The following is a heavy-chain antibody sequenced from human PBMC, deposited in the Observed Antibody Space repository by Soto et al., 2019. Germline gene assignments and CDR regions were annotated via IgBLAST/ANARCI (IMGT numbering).Heavy chain of an antibody. CDR1: GGSFSGYY. V-gene: IGHV4-34*01. J-gene: IGHJ6*02. CDR3: ARAGTAMVILGGSYGMDV. D-gene: IGHD5-18*01. Sequence: ASETLSLTCAVYGGSFSGYYWSWIRQPPGKGLEWIGEINHSGSTNYNPSLKSRVTISVDTSKNQFSLKLSSVTAADTAVYYCARAGTAMVILGGSYGMDVWGQGTTVTVSS. CDR2: INHSGST.